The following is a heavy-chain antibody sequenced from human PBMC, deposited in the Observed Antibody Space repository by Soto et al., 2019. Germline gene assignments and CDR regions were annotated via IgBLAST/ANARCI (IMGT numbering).Heavy chain of an antibody. V-gene: IGHV5-51*01. Sequence: PGESLKIPCSGSGYSFTTYWTGWVGQMPAQGLEWLATIYPGDSDTRYSPSFQRQVTISADTSISTAYLQWRSLKASDTAMYYCARLNGTDRNYYGMDFWGQGTTVTVSS. D-gene: IGHD1-7*01. CDR3: ARLNGTDRNYYGMDF. CDR2: IYPGDSDT. J-gene: IGHJ6*02. CDR1: GYSFTTYW.